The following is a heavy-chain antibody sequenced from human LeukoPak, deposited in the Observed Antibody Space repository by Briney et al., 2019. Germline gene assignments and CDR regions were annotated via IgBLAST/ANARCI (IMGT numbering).Heavy chain of an antibody. CDR2: ISGSGGST. D-gene: IGHD2-8*01. V-gene: IGHV3-23*01. J-gene: IGHJ4*02. CDR1: GFTFSSYG. Sequence: GGSLRLSCAASGFTFSSYGMSWVRQAPGKGLEWVSAISGSGGSTYYADSVKGRFTISRDNSKNTLYLQINSLRAEDTAVYYCAKEGLVYATLNYFDYWGQGTLVTVSS. CDR3: AKEGLVYATLNYFDY.